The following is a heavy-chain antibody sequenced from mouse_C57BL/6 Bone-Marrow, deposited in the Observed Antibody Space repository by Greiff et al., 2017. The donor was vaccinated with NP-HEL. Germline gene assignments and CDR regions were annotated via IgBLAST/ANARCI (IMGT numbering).Heavy chain of an antibody. CDR3: ERENGSSCCAY. CDR1: GYTFTSYW. CDR2: IYPGSGST. V-gene: IGHV1-55*01. D-gene: IGHD1-1*01. Sequence: QVQLQQPGAELVKPGASVKMSCKASGYTFTSYWITWVKQRPGQGLEWIGVIYPGSGSTNYNEKFKSKATLTVDTSSSTAYMQLSSLTSEDSAVLDYERENGSSCCAYWGQGTLVTVSA. J-gene: IGHJ3*01.